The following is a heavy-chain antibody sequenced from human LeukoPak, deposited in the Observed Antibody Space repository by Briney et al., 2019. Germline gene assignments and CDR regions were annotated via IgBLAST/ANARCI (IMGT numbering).Heavy chain of an antibody. V-gene: IGHV4-59*01. CDR3: ARQSRGDTHPGWFDP. CDR1: GGSISGYY. J-gene: IGHJ5*02. D-gene: IGHD3-10*01. CDR2: IYYSGST. Sequence: SETLSLTCAVSGGSISGYYWSWIRQPPGKGLEWIGDIYYSGSTNYNPSLKSRVTISVDTSKNQFSLKLSSVAAADTAVYYCARQSRGDTHPGWFDPWGQGALVTVSS.